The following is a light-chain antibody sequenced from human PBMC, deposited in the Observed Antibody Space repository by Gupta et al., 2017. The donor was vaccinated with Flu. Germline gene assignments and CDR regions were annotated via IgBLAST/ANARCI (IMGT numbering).Light chain of an antibody. Sequence: QSVLTQPPSVSGAPGQGVTISCTGSSSNIGAGFDVHWYQQLPGTGPKLLIYGNTNRPSGVPDRFSGSKSGTSASLAITGLQAEDEADYYCQSYDSSLTGSVSGTGTRVTVL. CDR1: SSNIGAGFD. CDR2: GNT. J-gene: IGLJ1*01. V-gene: IGLV1-40*01. CDR3: QSYDSSLTGSV.